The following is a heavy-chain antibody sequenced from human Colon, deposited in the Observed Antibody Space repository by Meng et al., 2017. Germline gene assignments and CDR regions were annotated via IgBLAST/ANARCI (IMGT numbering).Heavy chain of an antibody. V-gene: IGHV4-59*01. D-gene: IGHD6-13*01. CDR2: IHSSGTT. J-gene: IGHJ4*02. Sequence: LETLSLTCSVSGGSINNDYWSWIRQPPGKSLEWLGFIHSSGTTNYNPSLESRVTLSVDTSKNQFSLKMTSMSAADTAVYYCARGGASSKPFNYWGQGMLVTVSS. CDR1: GGSINNDY. CDR3: ARGGASSKPFNY.